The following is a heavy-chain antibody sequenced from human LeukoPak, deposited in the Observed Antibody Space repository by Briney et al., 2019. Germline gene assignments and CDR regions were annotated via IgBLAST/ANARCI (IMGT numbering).Heavy chain of an antibody. CDR1: GFTFSAYG. CDR3: AKDDSSGSSYYFHGMDV. J-gene: IGHJ6*02. Sequence: QPGRSLRLSCAASGFTFSAYGMHWVRQAPGKGLEWVAVISYDGSNKYYADSMKGRFTISRDNSKNTLYLQMNSLRAEDTAVYYCAKDDSSGSSYYFHGMDVWGQGTTVTVSS. D-gene: IGHD3-22*01. V-gene: IGHV3-30*18. CDR2: ISYDGSNK.